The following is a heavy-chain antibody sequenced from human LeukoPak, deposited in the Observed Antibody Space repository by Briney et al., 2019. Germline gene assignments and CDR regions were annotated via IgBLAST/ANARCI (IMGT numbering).Heavy chain of an antibody. D-gene: IGHD3-9*01. V-gene: IGHV1-2*02. CDR3: ARSAPTLTYDILTGYLGY. CDR2: INPNSGAT. J-gene: IGHJ4*02. CDR1: GYIFTGHH. Sequence: GASVKVSCKASGYIFTGHHMHWVRQAPGQGLEWMGWINPNSGATNYAQKFQGRVTMTRDTSISTAYMELSRLRSDDTAFYYCARSAPTLTYDILTGYLGYWGQGTLVTVSS.